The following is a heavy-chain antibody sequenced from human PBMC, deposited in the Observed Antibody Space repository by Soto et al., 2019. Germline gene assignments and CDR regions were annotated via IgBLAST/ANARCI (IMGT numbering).Heavy chain of an antibody. J-gene: IGHJ4*02. CDR3: AREFMTTVTYFDY. V-gene: IGHV3-72*01. D-gene: IGHD4-17*01. Sequence: GGSLRLSCAASGFTFSDHYMDWVRQAPGKGLEWVGRTRNKANSFTTEYAVSVKGRFTIFRDDSKNSLYLQMSSLKTEDTAMYYCAREFMTTVTYFDYWGQGTLVTVS. CDR1: GFTFSDHY. CDR2: TRNKANSFTT.